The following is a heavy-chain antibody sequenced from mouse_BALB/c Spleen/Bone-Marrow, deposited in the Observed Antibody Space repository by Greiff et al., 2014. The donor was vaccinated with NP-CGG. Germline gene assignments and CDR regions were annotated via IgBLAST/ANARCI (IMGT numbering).Heavy chain of an antibody. Sequence: EVKLVESGGGLVQPGGSLKLSRAASGFTFSSYTMSWVRQTPEKRLEWVAYISNGGGSTYYPDTVKGRFTISRDNAKNTLYLQMSSLKSEDTAMYYCARHGYYGSRAMDYWGQGTSVTVSS. J-gene: IGHJ4*01. CDR3: ARHGYYGSRAMDY. CDR1: GFTFSSYT. CDR2: ISNGGGST. D-gene: IGHD1-1*01. V-gene: IGHV5-12-2*01.